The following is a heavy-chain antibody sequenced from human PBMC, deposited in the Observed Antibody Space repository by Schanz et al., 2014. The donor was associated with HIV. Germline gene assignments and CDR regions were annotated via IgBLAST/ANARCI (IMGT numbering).Heavy chain of an antibody. CDR1: EFPFSHNA. CDR2: ITDSGDKT. J-gene: IGHJ3*02. CDR3: AQMGAFAAFDI. D-gene: IGHD3-16*01. V-gene: IGHV3-23*01. Sequence: EALLLESGGGLVQPGGSLRLSCRGSEFPFSHNAMTWARQAPGKGLQWASSITDSGDKTDYTDSVKGRFTISRDNSRNTLFLQMDSLRVDDTAVYYCAQMGAFAAFDIWGHGTVVTVSS.